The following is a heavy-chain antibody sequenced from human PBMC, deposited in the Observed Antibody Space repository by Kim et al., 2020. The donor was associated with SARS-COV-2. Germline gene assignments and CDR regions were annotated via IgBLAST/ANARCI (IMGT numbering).Heavy chain of an antibody. CDR2: IYPGDSDT. Sequence: GESLKISCKGSGYSFTSYWIGWVRQMPGKGLEWMGIIYPGDSDTRYSPSFQGQVTISADKSISTAYLQWSSLKASDTAMYYCARRYFDWFGAGGYGMDVWGQGTTVTVSS. CDR1: GYSFTSYW. V-gene: IGHV5-51*01. J-gene: IGHJ6*02. D-gene: IGHD3-9*01. CDR3: ARRYFDWFGAGGYGMDV.